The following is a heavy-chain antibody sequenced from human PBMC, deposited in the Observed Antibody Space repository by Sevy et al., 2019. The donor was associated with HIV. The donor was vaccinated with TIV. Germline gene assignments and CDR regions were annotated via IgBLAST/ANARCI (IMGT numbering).Heavy chain of an antibody. Sequence: GGSLRLSCAASGFTFSDYYMSWIRQAPGKGLEWVSYISSSGSTIYYADSVKGRFTISRDNAKKSLYLQMNSLRAEDTAVYYCARFMGYQLLYGGWFDPWGQGTLVTVSS. D-gene: IGHD2-2*02. J-gene: IGHJ5*02. CDR3: ARFMGYQLLYGGWFDP. V-gene: IGHV3-11*01. CDR1: GFTFSDYY. CDR2: ISSSGSTI.